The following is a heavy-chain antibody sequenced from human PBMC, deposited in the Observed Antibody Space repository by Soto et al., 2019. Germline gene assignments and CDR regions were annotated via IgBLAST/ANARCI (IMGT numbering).Heavy chain of an antibody. J-gene: IGHJ5*02. CDR3: ARGFRVAATRWWFDP. CDR2: ISTYNGNT. Sequence: QVQLVQSGAEVKKPGASVKVSCKASGYTFTSYDISWVRQAPGQGLEWMGWISTYNGNTNYAQKLPGRVTMTTDTSTSTAYMELRSLRSDDTAVYYCARGFRVAATRWWFDPWGQGTLVTVSS. V-gene: IGHV1-18*01. CDR1: GYTFTSYD. D-gene: IGHD2-15*01.